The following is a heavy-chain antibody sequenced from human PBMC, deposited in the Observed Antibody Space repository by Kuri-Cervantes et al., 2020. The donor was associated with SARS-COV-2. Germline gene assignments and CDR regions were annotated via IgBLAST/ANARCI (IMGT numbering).Heavy chain of an antibody. CDR1: GDTFSSYD. J-gene: IGHJ3*02. CDR3: ARDSGDWNPDGFDI. Sequence: ASVKVSCKASGDTFSSYDINWVRQATGQGLEWMGWINPDTGNAGYAQKFQGRVTVTRDTSTSTAFMELSSLRSDDTAVYYCARDSGDWNPDGFDIWGQGTMVTVSS. CDR2: INPDTGNA. D-gene: IGHD1-1*01. V-gene: IGHV1-8*02.